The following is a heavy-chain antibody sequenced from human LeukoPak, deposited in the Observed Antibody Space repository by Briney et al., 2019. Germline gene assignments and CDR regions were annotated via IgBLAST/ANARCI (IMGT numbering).Heavy chain of an antibody. CDR2: IYYSGST. J-gene: IGHJ6*03. CDR3: ARLFGSSWYRRGYYYYMDV. Sequence: PSETLSLTCTVSGGSISSSSYYWGWIRQPPGKGLEWIGSIYYSGSTYYNPSLKSRVTISVDTSKNQFSLKLSSVTAADTAVYYCARLFGSSWYRRGYYYYMDVWGKGTTVTVSS. V-gene: IGHV4-39*07. D-gene: IGHD6-13*01. CDR1: GGSISSSSYY.